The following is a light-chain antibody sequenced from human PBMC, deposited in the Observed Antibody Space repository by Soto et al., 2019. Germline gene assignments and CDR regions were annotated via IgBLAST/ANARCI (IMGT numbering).Light chain of an antibody. J-gene: IGKJ4*01. Sequence: DIVMTQSPDSLAVSLGESATINCKSSQSVLYNSNNKNYLAWYQQKPGQPPKLLIYWASTRESGVPDRFSGSGSGTDFTLTISSLQAEDVAVYYCQQYYSTPLTFGGGTKVDIK. CDR2: WAS. CDR3: QQYYSTPLT. V-gene: IGKV4-1*01. CDR1: QSVLYNSNNKNY.